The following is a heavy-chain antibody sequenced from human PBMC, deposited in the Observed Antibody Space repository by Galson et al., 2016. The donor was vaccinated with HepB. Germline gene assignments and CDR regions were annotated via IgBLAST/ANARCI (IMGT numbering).Heavy chain of an antibody. CDR1: GGSISRSDYY. J-gene: IGHJ4*02. CDR2: IDNTGTT. V-gene: IGHV4-39*07. Sequence: LSLTCSVSGGSISRSDYYWGWIRQPPGKGLEWIGTIDNTGTTYCNPSLRNRVTLSLDTSRNQFSLTLSSVTAADTAVYYCAREFTYWGQGTLVTVSS. D-gene: IGHD3-10*01. CDR3: AREFTY.